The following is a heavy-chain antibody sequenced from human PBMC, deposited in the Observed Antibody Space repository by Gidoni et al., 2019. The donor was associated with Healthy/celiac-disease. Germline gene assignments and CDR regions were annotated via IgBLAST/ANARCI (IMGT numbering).Heavy chain of an antibody. J-gene: IGHJ4*02. D-gene: IGHD1-1*01. Sequence: EVQLVESGGGLVQPGRSLRLSCTASGFTFGDYAMSWFRQAPGKGLEWVGFIRSKAYGGTTEYAASVKGRFTISRDDSKSIAYLQMNSLKTEDTAVYYCTRDNDRGPFDYWGQGTLVTVSS. CDR3: TRDNDRGPFDY. CDR1: GFTFGDYA. CDR2: IRSKAYGGTT. V-gene: IGHV3-49*03.